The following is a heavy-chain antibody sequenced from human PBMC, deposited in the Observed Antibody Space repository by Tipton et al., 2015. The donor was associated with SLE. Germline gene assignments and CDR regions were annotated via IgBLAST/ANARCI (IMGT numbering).Heavy chain of an antibody. V-gene: IGHV4-34*01. J-gene: IGHJ3*02. CDR1: GGSFSGYY. D-gene: IGHD3-10*01. Sequence: TLSLTCAVYGGSFSGYYWSWIRQPPGKGLEWIGEINHSGSTNYNPSLKSRVTISVDTSKNQFSLKLSSVTAADTAVYYCARGAPITMAPDAFDTCGQGTMVTVSS. CDR2: INHSGST. CDR3: ARGAPITMAPDAFDT.